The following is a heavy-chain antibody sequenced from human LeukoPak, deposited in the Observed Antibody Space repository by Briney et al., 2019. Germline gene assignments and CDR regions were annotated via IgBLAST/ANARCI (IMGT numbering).Heavy chain of an antibody. CDR3: ARRLAWELLGSAFDI. V-gene: IGHV4-38-2*02. CDR2: ICHSGST. J-gene: IGHJ3*02. Sequence: SETLSLTCTVSGYSISSGYYWGWIRQPPGKGLEWIGSICHSGSTYYNPSLKSRVTISVDTSKNQFSLKLSSVTAADTAVYYCARRLAWELLGSAFDIWGQGTMVTVSS. CDR1: GYSISSGYY. D-gene: IGHD1-26*01.